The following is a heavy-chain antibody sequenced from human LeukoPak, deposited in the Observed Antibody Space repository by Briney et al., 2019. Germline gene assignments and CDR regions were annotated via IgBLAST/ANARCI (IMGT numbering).Heavy chain of an antibody. CDR3: AKEEVGSSTSRYDY. J-gene: IGHJ4*02. Sequence: GGSLSLSCAASGFTFSSYAMSWVRQAPGKGLEWVSAISGSGGSTYYADSVKGRFTISRDNSKNTLYLQMNSLRAEDAAVYYCAKEEVGSSTSRYDYWGQGTLVTVSS. D-gene: IGHD6-13*01. CDR2: ISGSGGST. V-gene: IGHV3-23*01. CDR1: GFTFSSYA.